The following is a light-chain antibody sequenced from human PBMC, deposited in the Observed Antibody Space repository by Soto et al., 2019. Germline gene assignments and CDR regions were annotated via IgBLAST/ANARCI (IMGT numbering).Light chain of an antibody. CDR3: SSYTASSTLVV. V-gene: IGLV2-14*01. CDR1: SSDVGGYNY. J-gene: IGLJ1*01. CDR2: DVS. Sequence: QSALTQPASVSGSPGQSITISCTGTSSDVGGYNYVSWYQQHPGKAPKRMIYDVSNRPSGVSNRISGSKSGNTASLTISGLQAEDEADYYCSSYTASSTLVVFGTGTKLTVL.